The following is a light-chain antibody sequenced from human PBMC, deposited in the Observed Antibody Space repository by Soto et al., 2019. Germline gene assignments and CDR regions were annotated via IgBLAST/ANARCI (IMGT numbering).Light chain of an antibody. CDR3: CSSAGSYTYV. J-gene: IGLJ1*01. Sequence: VLTKPPYVSGVHGQSVTISCTGTTSDVGSYNGLSCYQQPPGTAPKLIMYEVNTRPSGVPDRFSGSRSGNTASLTISGLQADDEADYYCCSSAGSYTYVFGTGTKVTVL. CDR2: EVN. CDR1: TSDVGSYNG. V-gene: IGLV2-18*02.